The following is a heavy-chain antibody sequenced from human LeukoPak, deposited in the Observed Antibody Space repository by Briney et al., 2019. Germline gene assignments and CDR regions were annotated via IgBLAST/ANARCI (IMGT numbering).Heavy chain of an antibody. Sequence: PSETLSLTCTVSGGSISSYYWSWIRQPAGKGLEWIGRIYTSGSTNYNPSLKSRVTMSVDTSKNQFSLKLSSVTAADTAVYYCARDLGIVGATDWFDPWGQGTLVTVPS. V-gene: IGHV4-4*07. D-gene: IGHD1-26*01. CDR3: ARDLGIVGATDWFDP. CDR2: IYTSGST. CDR1: GGSISSYY. J-gene: IGHJ5*02.